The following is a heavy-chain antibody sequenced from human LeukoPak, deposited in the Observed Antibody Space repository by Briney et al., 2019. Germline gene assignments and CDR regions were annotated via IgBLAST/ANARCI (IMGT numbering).Heavy chain of an antibody. Sequence: GGSLRLSCAASGFTFSSYTMNWVRQAPGKGLEWLSYIASGDSSIYYADSVRGRFTISRDNAKNSLYLQMNSLRDEDTAVYYCVRGRAYAFDIWGHRTMVTVSS. V-gene: IGHV3-48*02. CDR3: VRGRAYAFDI. CDR1: GFTFSSYT. J-gene: IGHJ3*02. D-gene: IGHD3-10*01. CDR2: IASGDSSI.